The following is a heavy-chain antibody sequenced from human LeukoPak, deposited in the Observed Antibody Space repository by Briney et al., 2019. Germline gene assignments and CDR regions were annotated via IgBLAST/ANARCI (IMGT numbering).Heavy chain of an antibody. V-gene: IGHV1-24*01. J-gene: IGHJ4*02. CDR2: FDPEDGET. D-gene: IGHD3-10*01. CDR3: AAGKEYYGSGSPGFFDY. Sequence: ASVTVSCKGSGYTLTKLCMHWVRQAPAKGMEWKGGFDPEDGETIYEQRFQGRVTLTEDTSTDTAYMELTSLRSDDTAVYYCAAGKEYYGSGSPGFFDYWGQGTLVTVSS. CDR1: GYTLTKLC.